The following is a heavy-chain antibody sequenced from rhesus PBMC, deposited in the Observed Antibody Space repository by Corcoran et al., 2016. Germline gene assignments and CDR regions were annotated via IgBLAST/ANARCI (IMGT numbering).Heavy chain of an antibody. CDR1: GASITSAYA. CDR2: IHGSSGST. CDR3: AIVSSSYRYYGLDS. V-gene: IGHV4-127*01. Sequence: QVQLQESGPAVGKPSETLSLTCTVPGASITSAYAWSWIGQSPGKGLEWIGYIHGSSGSTNYNPVLKSRLTISRDTSENQFSLKLSSVTAADTAVYYCAIVSSSYRYYGLDSWGQGVVVTVSS. J-gene: IGHJ6*01. D-gene: IGHD6-43*01.